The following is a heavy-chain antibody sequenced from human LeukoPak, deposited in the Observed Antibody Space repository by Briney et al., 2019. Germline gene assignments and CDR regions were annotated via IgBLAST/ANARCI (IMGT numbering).Heavy chain of an antibody. V-gene: IGHV1-3*01. J-gene: IGHJ4*02. CDR3: ARDNSGSYYFDY. CDR2: INAGNGNT. CDR1: GYTFTSYA. D-gene: IGHD7-27*01. Sequence: ASVKVSCKASGYTFTSYAMHWVRQAPGQRLEWMGWINAGNGNTKYSQKFQGRVTITRDTSASTAYMELSSLRSEDTAVYYCARDNSGSYYFDYWGQGTLVTVSS.